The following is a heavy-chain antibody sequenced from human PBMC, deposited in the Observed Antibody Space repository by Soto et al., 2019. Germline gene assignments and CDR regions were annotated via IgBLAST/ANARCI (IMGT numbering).Heavy chain of an antibody. V-gene: IGHV4-31*03. D-gene: IGHD1-26*01. CDR1: GGSISSGGYY. Sequence: PSETLSLTCTVSGGSISSGGYYWSWIRQHPGKGLEWIGYIYYSGSTYYNPSLKSRVTISVDTSKNQFSLKLSSVTAADTALYYCARRYSGTEDDNWFDPWGQGTLVTVSS. CDR2: IYYSGST. J-gene: IGHJ5*02. CDR3: ARRYSGTEDDNWFDP.